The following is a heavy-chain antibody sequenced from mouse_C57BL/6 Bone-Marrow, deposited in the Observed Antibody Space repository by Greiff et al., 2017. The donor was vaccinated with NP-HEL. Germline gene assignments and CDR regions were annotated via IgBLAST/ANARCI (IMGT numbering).Heavy chain of an antibody. D-gene: IGHD1-1*01. J-gene: IGHJ1*03. Sequence: QVQLKQPGAELVMPGASVKLSCKASGYTFTSYWMHWVKQRPGQGLEWIGEIDPSDSYTNYNQQFKGKSTLTVDKSSSTAYMQLSSLTSEDSAVYYCARRWGYYGSSDLYWYFDVWGTGTTVTVSS. CDR2: IDPSDSYT. V-gene: IGHV1-69*01. CDR1: GYTFTSYW. CDR3: ARRWGYYGSSDLYWYFDV.